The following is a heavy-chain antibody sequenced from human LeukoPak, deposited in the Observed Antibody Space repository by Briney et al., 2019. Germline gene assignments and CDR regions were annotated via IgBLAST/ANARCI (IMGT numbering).Heavy chain of an antibody. Sequence: GGSLRLSCAASGFTFSSYAMSWVRQAPGRGLEWVSAISGSGGSTYYADSVKGRFTISRDNSKNTLYLQMNSLRAEDTAVYYCAKDKVAEYYFDYWGQGTLVTVSS. D-gene: IGHD2-15*01. J-gene: IGHJ4*02. CDR3: AKDKVAEYYFDY. CDR2: ISGSGGST. CDR1: GFTFSSYA. V-gene: IGHV3-23*01.